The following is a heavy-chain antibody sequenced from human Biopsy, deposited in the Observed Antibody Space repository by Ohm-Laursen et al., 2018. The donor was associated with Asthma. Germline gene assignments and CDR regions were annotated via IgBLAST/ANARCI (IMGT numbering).Heavy chain of an antibody. Sequence: SQTLSLTCTVSLASIDTGGSSGGYYWSWIRQTPGKGLEWMGYIYHSGGTYYNPSLKSRLIISLDTSKNQFSLNLSSVTAADTALYFCARGGWQVGGFDSCGQGTLVTVSS. CDR2: IYHSGGT. V-gene: IGHV4-31*03. D-gene: IGHD6-19*01. J-gene: IGHJ4*02. CDR1: LASIDTGGSSGGYY. CDR3: ARGGWQVGGFDS.